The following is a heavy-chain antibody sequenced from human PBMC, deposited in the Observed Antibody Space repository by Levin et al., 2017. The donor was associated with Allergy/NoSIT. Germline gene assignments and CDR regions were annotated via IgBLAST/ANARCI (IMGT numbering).Heavy chain of an antibody. CDR3: ARIRVILTGYYRGSPASYYYGMDV. V-gene: IGHV4-34*01. CDR1: GGSFSDYS. J-gene: IGHJ6*02. CDR2: ISHSGST. D-gene: IGHD3-9*01. Sequence: PSETLSLTCAVYGGSFSDYSWSWIRQPPGKGLEWIGDISHSGSTNYNPSLKGRVTISIDASKNQFSLELSSVTAADTAVYYCARIRVILTGYYRGSPASYYYGMDVWGQGTTVTVSS.